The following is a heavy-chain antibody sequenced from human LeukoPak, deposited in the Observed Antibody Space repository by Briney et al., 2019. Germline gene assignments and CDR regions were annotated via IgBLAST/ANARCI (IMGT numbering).Heavy chain of an antibody. J-gene: IGHJ4*02. V-gene: IGHV3-48*01. Sequence: GGSLRLSCAASGFTFSSYSMNWVRQAPGEGLEWVSYISSSSSTIYYADSVKGRFTISRDNAKNSLYLQMNSLRAEDTAVYYCARGGTTVTPVEPYYFDYWGQGTLVTVSS. CDR1: GFTFSSYS. CDR3: ARGGTTVTPVEPYYFDY. CDR2: ISSSSSTI. D-gene: IGHD4-17*01.